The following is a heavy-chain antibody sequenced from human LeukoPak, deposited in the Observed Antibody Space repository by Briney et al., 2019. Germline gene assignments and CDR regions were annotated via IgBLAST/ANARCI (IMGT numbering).Heavy chain of an antibody. CDR3: ARDFGTTGWHTFDY. J-gene: IGHJ4*02. CDR1: GDSVSSKNGA. CDR2: TYYRSKWYT. V-gene: IGHV6-1*01. Sequence: KNSQTLSLTCVVSGDSVSSKNGAWNWIRQSPSRGLEWLGRTYYRSKWYTDYAESMEGRMTISQDTSKNQYSLHLNSVTPDDTAVYYCARDFGTTGWHTFDYWGQGTLVTVSS. D-gene: IGHD6-19*01.